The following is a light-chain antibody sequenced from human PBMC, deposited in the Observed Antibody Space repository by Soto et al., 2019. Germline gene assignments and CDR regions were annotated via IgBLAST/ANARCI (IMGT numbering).Light chain of an antibody. Sequence: QSVLTQPPSVSGAPGQRVTISCTGSSSNIGADYEVHWYQQLPGRAPKLLISDRSKRTSGVPDRFSVSRSGTSASLAIAGLQAEDEADYYCQSSDSGLVMFGGGTKLTVL. CDR1: SSNIGADYE. V-gene: IGLV1-40*01. CDR3: QSSDSGLVM. CDR2: DRS. J-gene: IGLJ3*02.